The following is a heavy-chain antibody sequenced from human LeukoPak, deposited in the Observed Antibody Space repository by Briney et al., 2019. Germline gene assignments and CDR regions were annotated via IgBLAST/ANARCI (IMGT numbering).Heavy chain of an antibody. D-gene: IGHD1-26*01. V-gene: IGHV1-46*01. CDR2: INPSGGST. Sequence: ASVRVSCKASGYTFTSYYMHWVRQAPGQGLEWMGIINPSGGSTSYAQKFQGRVTMTRDMSTSTVYMELSSLRSEDTAVYYCARGQSVGATLHYWGQGTLVTVSS. CDR3: ARGQSVGATLHY. CDR1: GYTFTSYY. J-gene: IGHJ4*02.